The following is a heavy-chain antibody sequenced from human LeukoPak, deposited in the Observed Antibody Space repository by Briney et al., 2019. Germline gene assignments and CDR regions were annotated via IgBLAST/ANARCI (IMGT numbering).Heavy chain of an antibody. Sequence: SVKVSCKASGGTFSSYAISWVRQAPGQGLEWMGGIIPIFGTANHAQKFQGRVTITTDESTSTAYMELSSLRSEDTAVYYCARGDFLSAPLDYWGQGTLGTGSS. CDR2: IIPIFGTA. CDR3: ARGDFLSAPLDY. J-gene: IGHJ4*01. CDR1: GGTFSSYA. D-gene: IGHD3-3*01. V-gene: IGHV1-69*05.